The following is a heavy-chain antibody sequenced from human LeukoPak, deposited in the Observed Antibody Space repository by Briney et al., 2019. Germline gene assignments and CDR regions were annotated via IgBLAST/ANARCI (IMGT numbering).Heavy chain of an antibody. CDR3: ARGTRVLTTVTTLRDY. Sequence: GASVKVSCKASGYTFTGYYMHWVRQAPGQGLEWMGWINPNSGGTNYAQKFQGRVTMTRDTSISTAYMELSRLRSDDTAVYYCARGTRVLTTVTTLRDYWGQGTLVTVSS. CDR1: GYTFTGYY. D-gene: IGHD4-17*01. CDR2: INPNSGGT. V-gene: IGHV1-2*02. J-gene: IGHJ4*02.